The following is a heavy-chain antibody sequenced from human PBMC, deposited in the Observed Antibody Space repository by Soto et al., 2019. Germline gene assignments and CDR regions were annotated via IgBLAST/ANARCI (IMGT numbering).Heavy chain of an antibody. Sequence: VASVKVSCKASGYTFTSYDINWVRQATGQGLEWMGWMNPNSGNTGYAQKFQGRVTMTRNTSISTAYMELSSLRSEDTAVYYCAREAEDSSGYYEDYWGQGTLVTVSS. CDR2: MNPNSGNT. D-gene: IGHD3-22*01. CDR3: AREAEDSSGYYEDY. J-gene: IGHJ4*02. V-gene: IGHV1-8*01. CDR1: GYTFTSYD.